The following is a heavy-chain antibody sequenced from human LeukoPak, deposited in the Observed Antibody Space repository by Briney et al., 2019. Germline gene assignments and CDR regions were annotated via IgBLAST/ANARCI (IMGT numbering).Heavy chain of an antibody. Sequence: GGSLRLSCATSRFTFSSYAMSWVRQAPGKGLEWVSLISGSGGSTYYADSVKGRFTISRDNSKNTLYLQMNSLRAEDTAVYYCARESITMIVVRDAFDIWGQGTMVTVSS. CDR1: RFTFSSYA. V-gene: IGHV3-23*01. CDR2: ISGSGGST. D-gene: IGHD3-22*01. J-gene: IGHJ3*02. CDR3: ARESITMIVVRDAFDI.